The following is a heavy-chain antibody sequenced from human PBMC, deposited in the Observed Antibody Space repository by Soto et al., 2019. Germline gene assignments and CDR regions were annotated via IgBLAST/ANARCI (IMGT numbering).Heavy chain of an antibody. CDR3: ARLGAARRGYYYYGMDV. J-gene: IGHJ6*02. CDR2: IYPGDSDT. Sequence: PGESLKISCKGSGYSFTSYWIGWVRQMPGKGLEWMGIIYPGDSDTRYSPSFQGQVTISADKSISTAYLQWSSLKASDTAMYYCARLGAARRGYYYYGMDVWGQGTTVTVPS. CDR1: GYSFTSYW. D-gene: IGHD6-6*01. V-gene: IGHV5-51*01.